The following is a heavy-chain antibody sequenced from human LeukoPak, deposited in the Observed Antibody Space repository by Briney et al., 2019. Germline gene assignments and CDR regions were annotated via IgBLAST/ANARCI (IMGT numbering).Heavy chain of an antibody. D-gene: IGHD1-26*01. Sequence: ASVRVSSKASGYTFTIYDINWVRQATGQGLGWMGWMNPNSGNTGYAQKVQGRVTMTRSTSINTAYMELNSLTSEDTAVYYCARSSVGARRRIDYWGQGTLVTVSS. CDR3: ARSSVGARRRIDY. CDR1: GYTFTIYD. J-gene: IGHJ4*02. V-gene: IGHV1-8*01. CDR2: MNPNSGNT.